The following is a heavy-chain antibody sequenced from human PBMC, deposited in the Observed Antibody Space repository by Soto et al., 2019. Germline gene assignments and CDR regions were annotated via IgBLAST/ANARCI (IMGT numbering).Heavy chain of an antibody. Sequence: PGESLKISCKGSGYSFTSYWIGWVRQIPGKGLEWMGIIYPGDSDTRYSPSFQGQVTISADKSISTAYLQWSSLKASDTAMYYCARDKDRQQLGGNYYYGIDVWGQGTTVTVSS. CDR3: ARDKDRQQLGGNYYYGIDV. CDR2: IYPGDSDT. D-gene: IGHD3-3*02. CDR1: GYSFTSYW. V-gene: IGHV5-51*01. J-gene: IGHJ6*02.